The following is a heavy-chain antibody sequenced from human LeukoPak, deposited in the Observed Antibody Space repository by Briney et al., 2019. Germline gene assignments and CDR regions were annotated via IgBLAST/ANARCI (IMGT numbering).Heavy chain of an antibody. CDR2: INPNSGGT. CDR3: AREHAMVRGVTTSIDY. D-gene: IGHD3-10*01. Sequence: ASVKVSCKPSGYTFTGYYMHWVRQAPGQGLEWMGWINPNSGGTNYAQKFQGRVTMTRDTSISTAYMELSRLRSDDTAVYYCAREHAMVRGVTTSIDYWGQGTLVTVSS. J-gene: IGHJ4*02. V-gene: IGHV1-2*02. CDR1: GYTFTGYY.